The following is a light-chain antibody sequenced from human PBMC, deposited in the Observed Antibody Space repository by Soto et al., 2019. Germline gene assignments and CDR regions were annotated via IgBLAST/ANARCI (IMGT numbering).Light chain of an antibody. Sequence: QSALTQPASVSGSPGQSITISCTGISNDIGNSNLVSWYQQHPDRAPKLLIYEDTKRPSGISDRFSGSTSGNTASLTISGFRAEDGAIYHCSSYAGLNIFGAGTQLTVL. CDR1: SNDIGNSNL. CDR3: SSYAGLNI. J-gene: IGLJ7*01. V-gene: IGLV2-23*01. CDR2: EDT.